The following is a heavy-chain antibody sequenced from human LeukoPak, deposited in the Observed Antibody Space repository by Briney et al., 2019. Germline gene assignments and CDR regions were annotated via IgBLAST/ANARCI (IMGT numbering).Heavy chain of an antibody. CDR3: ARVLVVSSDAFDI. CDR1: GYTFTDYY. J-gene: IGHJ3*02. V-gene: IGHV1-2*02. D-gene: IGHD3-22*01. Sequence: ASVKVSCKASGYTFTDYYMHWVRQAPGQGLGWLGWINPNSGGTNYAQKLQGRVTMTTDTSTSTAYMELRSLSSDDTAVYYCARVLVVSSDAFDIWGQGTMVTVSS. CDR2: INPNSGGT.